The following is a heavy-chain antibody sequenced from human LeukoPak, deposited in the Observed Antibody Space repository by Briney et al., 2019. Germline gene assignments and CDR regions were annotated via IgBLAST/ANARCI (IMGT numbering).Heavy chain of an antibody. J-gene: IGHJ4*02. CDR1: GFSFSSYW. CDR2: IKQDGNEK. D-gene: IGHD6-19*01. V-gene: IGHV3-7*01. CDR3: ARFLRAVTGFDY. Sequence: TGGSLRLSCAASGFSFSSYWMTWVRQAPGKGLEWVANIKQDGNEKYHVDSVKGRFTISRDNAKNSLFLQMSSLRVEDTAVYYCARFLRAVTGFDYWGQGTLVTVSS.